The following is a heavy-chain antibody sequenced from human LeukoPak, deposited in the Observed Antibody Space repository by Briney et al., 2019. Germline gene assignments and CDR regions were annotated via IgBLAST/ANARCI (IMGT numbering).Heavy chain of an antibody. D-gene: IGHD5-24*01. V-gene: IGHV3-48*03. Sequence: GGSLRLSCAASGFTFSSYDMTWVRQAPGKGLEWVSYISSSGTSIRYADSVKGRFTLSRDNAKNSLNLQMNSLRVEDTAVYYCARGNSRDGYNFWGQGTLVTVSS. CDR2: ISSSGTSI. J-gene: IGHJ4*02. CDR1: GFTFSSYD. CDR3: ARGNSRDGYNF.